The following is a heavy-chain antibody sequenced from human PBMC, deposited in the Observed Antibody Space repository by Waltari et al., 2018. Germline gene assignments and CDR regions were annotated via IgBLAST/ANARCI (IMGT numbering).Heavy chain of an antibody. CDR3: ARVDGYNPSY. J-gene: IGHJ4*02. V-gene: IGHV4-59*01. CDR2: IHYSGST. Sequence: QVQLQESGTGLVKPSETLSLTCTVSGGSISTYYWSWIRQPPGQGLEWIGYIHYSGSTSSNPSLNVPATFSVDTSKNQFSLKLSSVTAADTAVYYCARVDGYNPSYWGQGTLVTVSS. D-gene: IGHD5-12*01. CDR1: GGSISTYY.